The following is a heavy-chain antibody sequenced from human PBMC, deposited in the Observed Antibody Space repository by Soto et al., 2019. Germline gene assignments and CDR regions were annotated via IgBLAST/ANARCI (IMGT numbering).Heavy chain of an antibody. CDR2: IIPIFGTA. CDR1: GGTFSSYA. J-gene: IGHJ6*02. D-gene: IGHD3-9*01. Sequence: GASVKVSCKASGGTFSSYAVSWVRQAPGQGLEWMGGIIPIFGTANYAQKFQGRVTITADESTSTAYMELSSLRSEDTAVYYCASGSTYYDILTGYYNPGMDVWGQGTTVTVS. V-gene: IGHV1-69*13. CDR3: ASGSTYYDILTGYYNPGMDV.